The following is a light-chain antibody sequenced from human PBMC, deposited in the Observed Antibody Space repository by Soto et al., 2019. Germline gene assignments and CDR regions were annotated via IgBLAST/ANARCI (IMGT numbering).Light chain of an antibody. CDR2: LAS. J-gene: IGKJ1*01. CDR3: MQALHTPRT. V-gene: IGKV2-28*01. Sequence: DIVMTQSPLSLPFTPGEPASISCRSSQSLLHSNGNHYLEWYFQKPGQSPQLLIYLASIRASGVPDRFSGSGSGTDFPLKISRVEAEDVGVYYCMQALHTPRTFGQGTKVEIK. CDR1: QSLLHSNGNHY.